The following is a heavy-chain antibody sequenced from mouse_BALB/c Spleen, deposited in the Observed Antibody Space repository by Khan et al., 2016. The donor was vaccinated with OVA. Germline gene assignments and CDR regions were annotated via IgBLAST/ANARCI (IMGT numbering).Heavy chain of an antibody. D-gene: IGHD1-2*01. CDR2: ISYSGST. CDR1: GYSITSGYG. Sequence: EVQLQESGPGLVKPSQSLSLTCTVTGYSITSGYGRNWIRQFPGNKLEWMGYISYSGSTNYNPSLKSRISSTRDTSKHQFFLQLNSVTTEDTSTYYCARTARVRYWGQGTTLTVSS. V-gene: IGHV3-2*02. CDR3: ARTARVRY. J-gene: IGHJ2*01.